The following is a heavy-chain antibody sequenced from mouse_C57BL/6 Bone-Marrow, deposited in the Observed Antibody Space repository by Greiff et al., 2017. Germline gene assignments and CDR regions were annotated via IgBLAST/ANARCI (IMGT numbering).Heavy chain of an antibody. D-gene: IGHD1-1*01. CDR2: LDPSDSYT. CDR3: ARYGYGSPFDY. V-gene: IGHV1-69*01. J-gene: IGHJ2*01. Sequence: VQLQQPGAELVMPGASVKLSCKASGYTFTSYWMHWVKQRPGQGLEWIGELDPSDSYTNYNQKFKGKSTLTVDQSSSTAYMQLSSLTSQDSAVYYCARYGYGSPFDYWGQGTTLTVSS. CDR1: GYTFTSYW.